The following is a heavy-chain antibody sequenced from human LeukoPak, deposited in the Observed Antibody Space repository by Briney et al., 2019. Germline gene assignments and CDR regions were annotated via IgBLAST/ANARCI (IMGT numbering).Heavy chain of an antibody. CDR3: ARGSLYYDFWSGYFQKSSFDP. V-gene: IGHV4-39*07. J-gene: IGHJ5*02. CDR1: GASISTIGNY. D-gene: IGHD3-3*01. CDR2: IYHSVNT. Sequence: PSETLSLTCTVSGASISTIGNYWGWIRQPPGKGLEWIGSIYHSVNTYYSPSLKSRVTISVDTSKNQFSLKLSSVTAADTAVYYCARGSLYYDFWSGYFQKSSFDPWGQGTLVTVSS.